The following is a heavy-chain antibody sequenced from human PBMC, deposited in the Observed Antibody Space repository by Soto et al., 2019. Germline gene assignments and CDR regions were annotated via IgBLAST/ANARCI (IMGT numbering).Heavy chain of an antibody. CDR3: ARKVRSAGEDI. Sequence: SVKVSRKASVYSLTNDAMHCLRQAPGQSLEWMGWISTGDGDTRYSQNFQDRLTITRETSASTVYMDLSSLGSEDTAMYYCARKVRSAGEDIWGQGTLVTGSS. V-gene: IGHV1-3*04. D-gene: IGHD6-19*01. J-gene: IGHJ4*02. CDR2: ISTGDGDT. CDR1: VYSLTNDA.